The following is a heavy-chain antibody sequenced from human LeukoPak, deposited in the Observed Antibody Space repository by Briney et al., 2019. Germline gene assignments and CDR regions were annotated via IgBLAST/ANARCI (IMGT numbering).Heavy chain of an antibody. V-gene: IGHV4-4*09. CDR2: ISTSGST. Sequence: SETLSLTCTISRGSISTYYWSWIRQPPGKGLEGIGYISTSGSTNYNPSLKSLVTISVDTSKTQFSLNLSSVTAADTAVYYCARRRTTGTTGYFDYWGQGTLVTVSS. J-gene: IGHJ4*02. CDR1: RGSISTYY. CDR3: ARRRTTGTTGYFDY. D-gene: IGHD1-1*01.